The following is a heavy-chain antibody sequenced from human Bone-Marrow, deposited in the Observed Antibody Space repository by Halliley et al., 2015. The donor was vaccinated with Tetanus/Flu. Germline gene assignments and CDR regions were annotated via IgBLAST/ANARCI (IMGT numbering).Heavy chain of an antibody. J-gene: IGHJ4*02. Sequence: AVSGFTFGDSAMHWVRQAPGKGLEWVSGISWSSGSIGYADSVRGRFTISRDNARNSVYLQMNSLRPEDTALYYCANGGTHDYGDHDVGEYWGQGTLVTVSS. V-gene: IGHV3-9*01. CDR1: GFTFGDSA. CDR2: ISWSSGSI. CDR3: ANGGTHDYGDHDVGEY. D-gene: IGHD4-17*01.